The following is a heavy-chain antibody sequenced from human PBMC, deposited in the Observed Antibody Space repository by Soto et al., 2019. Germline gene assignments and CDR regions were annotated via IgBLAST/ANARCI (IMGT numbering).Heavy chain of an antibody. CDR3: AKDSRLFYYGDPFDY. CDR1: GFTFDDYA. CDR2: ISWNSGRI. Sequence: GGSLRLSCAASGFTFDDYAMHWVRQAPGKGLEWVSGISWNSGRIGYADSAKGRFTISRDNAKNSLYLQMNSLRAEDTAVYYCAKDSRLFYYGDPFDYWGQGTLVTVSS. V-gene: IGHV3-9*01. D-gene: IGHD4-17*01. J-gene: IGHJ4*02.